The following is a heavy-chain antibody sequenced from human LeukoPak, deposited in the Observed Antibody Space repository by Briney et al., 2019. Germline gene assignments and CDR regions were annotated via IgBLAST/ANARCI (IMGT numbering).Heavy chain of an antibody. J-gene: IGHJ5*02. CDR1: GYTLTELS. Sequence: ASVKVSCKVSGYTLTELSMHWVRQAPGKGLEWMGGFDPEDGETIYAQKFQGRVTMTEDTSTDTAYMELSSLRSEDTAVYYCATREKNWNYENWFDPWGQGTRVTVSS. V-gene: IGHV1-24*01. CDR2: FDPEDGET. CDR3: ATREKNWNYENWFDP. D-gene: IGHD1-7*01.